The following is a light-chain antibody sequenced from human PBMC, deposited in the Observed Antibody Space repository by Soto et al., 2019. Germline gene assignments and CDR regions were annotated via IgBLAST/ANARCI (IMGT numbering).Light chain of an antibody. CDR2: KSD. CDR3: ATWDDGLSGVL. Sequence: QSVLTQPPSASGTPGQRVPITCSGSDSNIGSNSVHWYQQVPGMAPKLLVYKSDQRPSGVPDRFSGSKSVTSASLAISGLRAEDEAEYYCATWDDGLSGVLFGGGTKLTVL. J-gene: IGLJ2*01. CDR1: DSNIGSNS. V-gene: IGLV1-47*01.